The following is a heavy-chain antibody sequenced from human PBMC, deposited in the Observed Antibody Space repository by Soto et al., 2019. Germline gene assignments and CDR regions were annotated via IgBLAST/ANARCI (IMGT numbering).Heavy chain of an antibody. CDR1: GYTFTSYG. V-gene: IGHV1-18*04. J-gene: IGHJ4*02. CDR3: ARATVTTCHDY. CDR2: ISAYNGNT. Sequence: RXSVEVSCKASGYTFTSYGISWVRQAPGQGLEWMGWISAYNGNTNYAQKLQGRVTMTTDTSTSTAYMELRSLRSDDTAVYYCARATVTTCHDYWGQGTLVTVSS. D-gene: IGHD4-17*01.